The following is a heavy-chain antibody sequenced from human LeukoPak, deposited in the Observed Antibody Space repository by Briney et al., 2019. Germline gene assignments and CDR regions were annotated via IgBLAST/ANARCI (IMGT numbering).Heavy chain of an antibody. CDR2: INWNGGGT. J-gene: IGHJ4*02. CDR3: ARGPLQTIPTSKIVVYYYPFNY. CDR1: GFNFDDYG. V-gene: IGHV3-20*04. D-gene: IGHD3-22*01. Sequence: GGSLRLSCAASGFNFDDYGMSWVRQAPGKGLEWVSGINWNGGGTGYADSVKGRFTISRENAKNSLYLQMNSLKAGDTALYYCARGPLQTIPTSKIVVYYYPFNYWGQGTLVTVSS.